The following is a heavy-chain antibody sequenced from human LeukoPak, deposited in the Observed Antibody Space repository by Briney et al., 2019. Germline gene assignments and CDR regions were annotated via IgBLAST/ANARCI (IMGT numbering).Heavy chain of an antibody. CDR3: ARGNWNDDYYFDY. CDR1: GYTFTSYD. V-gene: IGHV1-8*01. J-gene: IGHJ4*02. CDR2: MNPNSGNT. Sequence: EASVKVSCKASGYTFTSYDINWVRQATEQGLEWMGWMNPNSGNTGYAQKFQGRVTMTRNTSISTAYMELSSLRSEDTAVYYCARGNWNDDYYFDYWGQGTLVTVSS. D-gene: IGHD1-1*01.